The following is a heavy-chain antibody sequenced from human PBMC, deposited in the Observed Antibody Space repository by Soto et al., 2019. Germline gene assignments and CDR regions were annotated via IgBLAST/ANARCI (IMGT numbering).Heavy chain of an antibody. CDR2: ISGSGGST. D-gene: IGHD4-17*01. Sequence: EMQLLESGGGLLQPGGSLRLSCAASGFTFSSYAMIWVRQAPGKGLEWVSAISGSGGSTYYADSGKGRFTISIDNYKNTLYLQVNSMIAGDTAVYYCAKGDYGYYQTFDYWGQGTLVTVSS. CDR1: GFTFSSYA. J-gene: IGHJ4*02. V-gene: IGHV3-23*01. CDR3: AKGDYGYYQTFDY.